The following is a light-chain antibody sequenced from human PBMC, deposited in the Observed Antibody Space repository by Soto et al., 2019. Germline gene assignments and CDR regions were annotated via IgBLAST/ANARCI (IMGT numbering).Light chain of an antibody. CDR2: GNN. V-gene: IGLV1-44*01. CDR3: AAWDGSLNADV. J-gene: IGLJ1*01. Sequence: QSVLTQPPSASGTPGQRVTISCSGSSSNIGSDSVNWFQHLPGTTPKLLIYGNNQRPSGVPDRFSGSKSGTSASLVISGLQSEDEADYYCAAWDGSLNADVFGTGTKLTVL. CDR1: SSNIGSDS.